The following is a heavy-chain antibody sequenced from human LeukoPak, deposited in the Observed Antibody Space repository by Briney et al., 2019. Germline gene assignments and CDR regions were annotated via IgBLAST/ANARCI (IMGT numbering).Heavy chain of an antibody. CDR3: ARDQYYYGSGIFSSSHYYYHGMDV. Sequence: GGSLRLSCAASGFTFSSYGMHWVRQAPGNGLEWVAVIWYDGSNKYYADSVKGRFTISRDNSKNTLYLQMNSLRAEDTAVYYCARDQYYYGSGIFSSSHYYYHGMDVWGQGTTVTVSS. V-gene: IGHV3-33*01. J-gene: IGHJ6*02. CDR1: GFTFSSYG. CDR2: IWYDGSNK. D-gene: IGHD3-10*01.